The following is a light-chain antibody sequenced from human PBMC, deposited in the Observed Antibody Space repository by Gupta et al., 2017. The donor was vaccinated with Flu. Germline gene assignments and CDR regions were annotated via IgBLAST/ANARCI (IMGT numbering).Light chain of an antibody. CDR1: QSLLHSNGYNY. J-gene: IGKJ2*03. V-gene: IGKV2-28*01. Sequence: TQSQLCLPVTPGEPASISCRSSQSLLHSNGYNYLDWYLQKPGQSPQLLIYLGSNRASGVPDRFSGSGSGTDFTLKISRVEAEDVGVYYCMQALQTPYSFGQGTKLEIK. CDR3: MQALQTPYS. CDR2: LGS.